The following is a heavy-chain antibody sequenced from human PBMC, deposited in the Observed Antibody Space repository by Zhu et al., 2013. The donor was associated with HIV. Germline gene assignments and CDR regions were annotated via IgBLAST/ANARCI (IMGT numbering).Heavy chain of an antibody. Sequence: EVQLVESGGGLVQPGGSLRLSCAASGFTFSSYWMSWVRQAPGKGLEWVANIKQDGSEKYYVDSVKGRFTISRDNAKNSLYLQMNSLRAEDTAVYYCARSLADVLRYFDWSPEXSVPDYWGQGTLVTVSS. D-gene: IGHD3-9*01. J-gene: IGHJ4*02. CDR1: GFTFSSYW. CDR3: ARSLADVLRYFDWSPEXSVPDY. CDR2: IKQDGSEK. V-gene: IGHV3-7*04.